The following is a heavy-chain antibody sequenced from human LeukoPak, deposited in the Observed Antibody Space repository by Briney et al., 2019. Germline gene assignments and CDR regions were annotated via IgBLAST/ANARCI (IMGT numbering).Heavy chain of an antibody. CDR1: GFTFRTYW. V-gene: IGHV3-74*01. CDR3: GRDLGGRSGY. J-gene: IGHJ4*02. Sequence: GGSLRLSCAVPGFTFRTYWMHWVRQVPGEGLVWVSRINEDGSITNYADSVKGRFSISRDNAKNTLYLQMNSLRAEDTAVYYCGRDLGGRSGYWGQGTLVTVSS. CDR2: INEDGSIT. D-gene: IGHD1-26*01.